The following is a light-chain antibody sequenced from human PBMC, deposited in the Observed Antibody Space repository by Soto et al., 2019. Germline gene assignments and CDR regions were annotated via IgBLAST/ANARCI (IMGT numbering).Light chain of an antibody. CDR2: GAS. Sequence: EIVMTQSPATLSVSPGERATLSCRASQSVSSNLAWYQQKPGQAPRLLLYGASTRATGIPARFSGSGSGTEINLTISSLQFEDFEVYDYQQYNNGPPYTFGQGTKLEIK. J-gene: IGKJ2*01. CDR1: QSVSSN. V-gene: IGKV3-15*01. CDR3: QQYNNGPPYT.